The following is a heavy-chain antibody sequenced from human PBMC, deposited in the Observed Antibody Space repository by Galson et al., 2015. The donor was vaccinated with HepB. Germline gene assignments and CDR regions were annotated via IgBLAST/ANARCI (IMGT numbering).Heavy chain of an antibody. CDR2: ISSSSSTI. D-gene: IGHD3-10*01. J-gene: IGHJ3*02. V-gene: IGHV3-48*02. CDR3: ARDPSPLLLITMVRGESPLFAFDI. Sequence: SLRLSCAASGFTFSSYSMNWVRQAPGKGLEWVSYISSSSSTIYYADSVKGRFTISRDNAKNSLYLQMNSLRDEDTAVYYCARDPSPLLLITMVRGESPLFAFDIWGQGTMVTVSS. CDR1: GFTFSSYS.